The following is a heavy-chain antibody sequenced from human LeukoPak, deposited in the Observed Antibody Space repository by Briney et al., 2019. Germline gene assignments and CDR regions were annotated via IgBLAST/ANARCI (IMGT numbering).Heavy chain of an antibody. CDR3: ARSPGIAAAGPRFDP. J-gene: IGHJ5*02. V-gene: IGHV4-34*01. CDR2: INHSGST. CDR1: GGSFSGYY. Sequence: SETLSLTCAVYGGSFSGYYWSWIRQPPGKGLEWIGEINHSGSTNYNPSLKSRVTISVDTSKNQFSLKLSSVTAADTAVHYCARSPGIAAAGPRFDPWGQGTLVTVSS. D-gene: IGHD6-13*01.